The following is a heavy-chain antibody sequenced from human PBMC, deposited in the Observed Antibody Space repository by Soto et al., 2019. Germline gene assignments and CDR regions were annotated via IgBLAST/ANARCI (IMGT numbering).Heavy chain of an antibody. Sequence: LRLSWGASVFTFSNIAMSWVRQAPRRGREWVSGISASGRDIHYADSVKHRFTVSTDNSNNTLYLQMNSLRAPDTAIYYCAKGKTSGWYYFDFWGQGALVTVSS. CDR3: AKGKTSGWYYFDF. CDR2: ISASGRDI. CDR1: VFTFSNIA. J-gene: IGHJ4*02. D-gene: IGHD6-19*01. V-gene: IGHV3-23*01.